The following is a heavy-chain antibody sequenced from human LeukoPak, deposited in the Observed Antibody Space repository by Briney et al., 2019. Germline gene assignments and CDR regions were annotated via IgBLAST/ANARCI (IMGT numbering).Heavy chain of an antibody. D-gene: IGHD4-11*01. V-gene: IGHV1-69*05. CDR2: IIPIFGTA. Sequence: GASVKVSCKASGYTFTGYGISWVRQAPGQGLEWMGGIIPIFGTANYAQKFQGRVTITTDESTSTAYMELSSLRSEDTAVYYCARAKTTPQQTYYYYYYMDVWGKGTTVTVSS. CDR1: GYTFTGYG. CDR3: ARAKTTPQQTYYYYYYMDV. J-gene: IGHJ6*03.